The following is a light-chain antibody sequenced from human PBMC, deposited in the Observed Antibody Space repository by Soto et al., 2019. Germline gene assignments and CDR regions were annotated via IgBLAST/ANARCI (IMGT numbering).Light chain of an antibody. CDR1: SSNIGASSD. CDR2: GNS. V-gene: IGLV1-40*01. CDR3: QSYDSSLSGWV. J-gene: IGLJ3*02. Sequence: QSVLTQPPSVSGATGQRVTISCTGCSSNIGASSDVHWYQQLPGTAPKLLIYGNSNRPSGVPDRFSGSKSGTSASLAITGLQAEDEADYYCQSYDSSLSGWVFGGGTKLTVL.